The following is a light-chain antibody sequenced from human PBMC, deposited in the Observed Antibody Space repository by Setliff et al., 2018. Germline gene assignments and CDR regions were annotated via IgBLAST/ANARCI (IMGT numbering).Light chain of an antibody. Sequence: QSALAQPPPASGSPGQSVTISCTRTSSDVGGINHVSWYQQHPGKAPRLMIFEVSKRPSGVPDRFSGSKSGNTASLTVSGLQAEDEADYYCSSYAGNYIYVFGTGTKVTVL. J-gene: IGLJ1*01. CDR2: EVS. CDR1: SSDVGGINH. V-gene: IGLV2-8*01. CDR3: SSYAGNYIYV.